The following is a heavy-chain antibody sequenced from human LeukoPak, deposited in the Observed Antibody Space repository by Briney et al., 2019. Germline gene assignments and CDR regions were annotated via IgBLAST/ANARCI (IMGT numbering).Heavy chain of an antibody. CDR1: GFTLSTYA. CDR3: AKGQREGGFDY. D-gene: IGHD6-25*01. J-gene: IGHJ4*02. CDR2: ISGSGGST. Sequence: PGGSLRLSCAASGFTLSTYAMSWVRQAPGKGLEWVSGISGSGGSTYYADSVKGRFTISRDNSKNTLFLQMNSLRAEDTAVYYCAKGQREGGFDYWGQGTLVTVSS. V-gene: IGHV3-23*01.